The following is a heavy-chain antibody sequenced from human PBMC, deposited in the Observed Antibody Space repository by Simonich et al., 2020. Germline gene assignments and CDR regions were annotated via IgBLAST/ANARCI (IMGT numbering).Heavy chain of an antibody. CDR3: ARYGLGTAYYSYMDV. CDR2: LKKDGSEK. D-gene: IGHD7-27*01. Sequence: EVQLVAAGGGLVQPGGSLRLSGAASAFTFSSYWRSCVRQAPGKGWEWVANLKKDGSEKYYVDSVKGRYTISRGNAKNALYLQMNSMRAEDTAVYCCARYGLGTAYYSYMDVWGQGPTVTVSS. J-gene: IGHJ6*03. V-gene: IGHV3-7*01. CDR1: AFTFSSYW.